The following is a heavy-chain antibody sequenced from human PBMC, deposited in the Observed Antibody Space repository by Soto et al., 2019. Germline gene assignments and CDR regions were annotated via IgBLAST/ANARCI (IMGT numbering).Heavy chain of an antibody. D-gene: IGHD1-26*01. V-gene: IGHV3-73*02. CDR3: TRLSGSYLDWFDP. J-gene: IGHJ5*02. Sequence: EVQLVESGGGLVQPGGSLKLSCAASGFTFSGSAMHWVRQASGKGLEWVGRIRSKANSYATAYAASVKDRFTISRDDSKNTAYLQMNSLKTEDTAVYYCTRLSGSYLDWFDPWGQGTLVTVSS. CDR2: IRSKANSYAT. CDR1: GFTFSGSA.